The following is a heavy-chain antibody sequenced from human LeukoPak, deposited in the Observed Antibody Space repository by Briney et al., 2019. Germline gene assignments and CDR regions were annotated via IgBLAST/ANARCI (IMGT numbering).Heavy chain of an antibody. D-gene: IGHD3-16*01. J-gene: IGHJ6*03. CDR1: GFIFSDYY. V-gene: IGHV3-11*01. Sequence: KPGGSLRLSCAASGFIFSDYYMSWIRQAPGKGLEWVSYISSTSSSIYYADSVKGRFTISRDNAQNSLYLQMNSLRVEDTAVYYCAKFPWGNYYYMDVWGKGTTVTVSS. CDR2: ISSTSSSI. CDR3: AKFPWGNYYYMDV.